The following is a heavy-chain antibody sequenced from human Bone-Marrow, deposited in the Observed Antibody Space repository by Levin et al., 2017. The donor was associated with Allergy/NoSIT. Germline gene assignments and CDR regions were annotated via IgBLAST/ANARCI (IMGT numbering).Heavy chain of an antibody. Sequence: GGSLRLSCAASGFTFSSYSMNWVRQAPGKGLEWVSYISSSSSTIYYADSVKGRFTISRDNAKNSLYLQMNSLRAEDTAVYYCASPGGGYYDSSGPVLWGQGTLVTVSS. J-gene: IGHJ4*02. V-gene: IGHV3-48*01. CDR3: ASPGGGYYDSSGPVL. CDR1: GFTFSSYS. CDR2: ISSSSSTI. D-gene: IGHD3-22*01.